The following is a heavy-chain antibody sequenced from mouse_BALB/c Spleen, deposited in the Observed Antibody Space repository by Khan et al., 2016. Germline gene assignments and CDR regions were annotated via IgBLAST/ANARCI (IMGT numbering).Heavy chain of an antibody. CDR2: IDPENGNT. CDR3: ALDGSWFAY. Sequence: VQLQQSGAELVRPGALVKLSCKASGFNIKDYYMHWVKQRPEQGLEWIGWIDPENGNTIYDPKFQGKASITADTSSHTAYLQLSSLTSEDTAVFECALDGSWFAYWGQGTLVTVSA. V-gene: IGHV14-1*02. CDR1: GFNIKDYY. J-gene: IGHJ3*01. D-gene: IGHD2-3*01.